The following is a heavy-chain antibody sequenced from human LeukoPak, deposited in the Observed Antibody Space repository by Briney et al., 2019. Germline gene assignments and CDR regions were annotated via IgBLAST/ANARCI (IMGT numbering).Heavy chain of an antibody. CDR3: ARARSNYRPNWFNP. CDR1: GFTFSSYS. V-gene: IGHV3-21*01. D-gene: IGHD1-26*01. J-gene: IGHJ5*02. Sequence: PGGSLRLSCAASGFTFSSYSMNWVRQAPGKGLEWVSSISSSSSYIYYADSVKGQFTISRDNAKNSLYLQMNSLRAEDTAVYYCARARSNYRPNWFNPWGQGTLVTVSS. CDR2: ISSSSSYI.